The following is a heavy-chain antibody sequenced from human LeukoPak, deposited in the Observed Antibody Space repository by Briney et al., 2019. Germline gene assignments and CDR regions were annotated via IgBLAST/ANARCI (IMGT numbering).Heavy chain of an antibody. D-gene: IGHD6-13*01. CDR3: ARDQDSSSYYYYGLDV. V-gene: IGHV1-69*13. J-gene: IGHJ6*02. CDR2: IIPIFGTA. CDR1: GGTFSSYA. Sequence: SVKVSCKASGGTFSSYAISWVRQAPGQGLEWMGGIIPIFGTANYAQKFQGRVTITADESTSTAYMELSSLRSEDTAVYYCARDQDSSSYYYYGLDVWGQGTTVTVSS.